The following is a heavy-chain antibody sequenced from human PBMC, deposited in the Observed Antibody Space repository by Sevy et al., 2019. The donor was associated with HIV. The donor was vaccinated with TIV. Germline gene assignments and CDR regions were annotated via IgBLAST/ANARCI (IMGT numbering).Heavy chain of an antibody. V-gene: IGHV3-74*01. D-gene: IGHD3-10*01. Sequence: GGSLRLSCAASGFTFSSYWMHWVRQAPGKGLVWVSRINCDGSSTSYADSVKGRFTISRDNAKNTLYLQMTSLRAEDTAVYYCAREHYRRLNYYYGMDVWGQGTTVTVSS. CDR3: AREHYRRLNYYYGMDV. CDR2: INCDGSST. J-gene: IGHJ6*02. CDR1: GFTFSSYW.